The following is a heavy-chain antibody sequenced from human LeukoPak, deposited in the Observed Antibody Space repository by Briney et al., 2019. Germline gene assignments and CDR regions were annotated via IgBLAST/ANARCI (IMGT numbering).Heavy chain of an antibody. CDR1: GFTFDDYA. CDR3: AKDISSGYLSYFDY. Sequence: GGSLRLSCAASGFTFDDYAMHWVRQAPGKGLEWVSGISWNSGSIGYADSVKGRFTISRDNAKNSLYLQMNSLRAEDTALYYCAKDISSGYLSYFDYWGQGTLVTVSS. V-gene: IGHV3-9*01. D-gene: IGHD3-22*01. J-gene: IGHJ4*02. CDR2: ISWNSGSI.